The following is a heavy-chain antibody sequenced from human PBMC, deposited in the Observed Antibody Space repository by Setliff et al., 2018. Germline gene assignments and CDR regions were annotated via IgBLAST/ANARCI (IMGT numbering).Heavy chain of an antibody. J-gene: IGHJ4*02. V-gene: IGHV1-69*01. CDR3: ARAPYYYDSSGYWGAFDY. CDR2: IIPIFGTT. D-gene: IGHD3-22*01. Sequence: KISCKASGGTFSRYAINWVRQAPGQGLEWMEGIIPIFGTTDYAQKFQGRVTITADESTSTAYMELNSLRSEDTAVYYCARAPYYYDSSGYWGAFDYWGQGTLVTVSS. CDR1: GGTFSRYA.